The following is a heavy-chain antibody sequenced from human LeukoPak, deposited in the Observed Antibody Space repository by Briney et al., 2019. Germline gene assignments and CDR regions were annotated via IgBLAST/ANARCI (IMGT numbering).Heavy chain of an antibody. CDR3: ARHPTTRYYFDY. D-gene: IGHD2-2*01. CDR1: GGSMSGYY. V-gene: IGHV4-59*05. Sequence: SETLSLTCTVSGGSMSGYYWSWIRQPPGKGLEWIGSLYYSGSTYYNPSLKSRATITVDTSKNQFSLKLSSVTAADTAVYHCARHPTTRYYFDYWGQGTMVTVSS. CDR2: LYYSGST. J-gene: IGHJ4*02.